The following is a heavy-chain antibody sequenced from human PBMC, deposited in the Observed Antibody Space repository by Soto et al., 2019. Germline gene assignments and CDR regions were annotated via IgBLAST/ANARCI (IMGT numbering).Heavy chain of an antibody. J-gene: IGHJ4*02. Sequence: QVQLVESGGGVVKPGRSLRLSCAASGFIFSDYAMHWVRQAPGKGLEWGAVISYGGDNKYYADSVRGRFAISRDNLKNTLDLQMNSLNPEDTAVYHCAKARHSTSWYGLEADFWGQGTLVTVSS. CDR1: GFIFSDYA. CDR3: AKARHSTSWYGLEADF. V-gene: IGHV3-30*09. D-gene: IGHD6-13*01. CDR2: ISYGGDNK.